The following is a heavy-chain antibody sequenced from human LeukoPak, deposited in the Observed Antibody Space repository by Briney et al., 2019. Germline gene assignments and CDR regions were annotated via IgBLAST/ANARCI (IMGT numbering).Heavy chain of an antibody. V-gene: IGHV4-59*12. CDR2: IYYSGTT. J-gene: IGHJ6*03. CDR1: AGSISNYY. D-gene: IGHD5-18*01. Sequence: SETLSLTCTVSAGSISNYYWNWIRQPPGKGLEWIGYIYYSGTTNYNPSLKSRVTMSVDTSKTQFSLNLSSVTAADTAVYYCARAGYIYAISYYYMDVWGKGTTVTISS. CDR3: ARAGYIYAISYYYMDV.